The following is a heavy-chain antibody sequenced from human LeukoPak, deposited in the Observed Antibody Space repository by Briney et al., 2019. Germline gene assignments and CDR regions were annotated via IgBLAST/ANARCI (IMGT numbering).Heavy chain of an antibody. Sequence: GGSLRLSCAASGFTFSDYAMDWVRQAPGKGLEWVAFISSDGSKKYYADSVKGRFTISRDNSKNTLYLQMNSLRAEDTAVYYCARGGPAAGRFDYWGQGTLVTVSS. CDR1: GFTFSDYA. J-gene: IGHJ4*02. D-gene: IGHD6-13*01. CDR3: ARGGPAAGRFDY. CDR2: ISSDGSKK. V-gene: IGHV3-30*14.